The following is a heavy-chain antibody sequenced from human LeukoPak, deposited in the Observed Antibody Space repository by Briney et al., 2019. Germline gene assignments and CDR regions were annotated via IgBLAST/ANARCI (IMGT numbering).Heavy chain of an antibody. Sequence: GGSLRLSCEASGFTLSRFGMHWVRQAPGKGLEWVAFIRYDESNKYYADSVKGRFTISRDNSKNTLYLQMNSLRAEDTAVYYCAREGSGYCSGGSCYGNGVLYYYYGMDVWGQGTTVTVSS. J-gene: IGHJ6*02. D-gene: IGHD2-15*01. CDR2: IRYDESNK. CDR3: AREGSGYCSGGSCYGNGVLYYYYGMDV. CDR1: GFTLSRFG. V-gene: IGHV3-30*02.